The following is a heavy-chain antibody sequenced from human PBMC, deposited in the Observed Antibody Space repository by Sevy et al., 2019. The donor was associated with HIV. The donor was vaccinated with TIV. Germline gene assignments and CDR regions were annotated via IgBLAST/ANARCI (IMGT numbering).Heavy chain of an antibody. D-gene: IGHD5-18*01. Sequence: GGFLRLSCAASGFTFSSYGMHWVRQAPGKGLEWVAVIWYDGSNKYYADSVKGRFTISRDNSKNTLYLQMNSLRAEDTAVYYCARDSNGYSYGSHYYYGMDVWGQGTTVTVSS. CDR1: GFTFSSYG. CDR2: IWYDGSNK. CDR3: ARDSNGYSYGSHYYYGMDV. V-gene: IGHV3-33*01. J-gene: IGHJ6*02.